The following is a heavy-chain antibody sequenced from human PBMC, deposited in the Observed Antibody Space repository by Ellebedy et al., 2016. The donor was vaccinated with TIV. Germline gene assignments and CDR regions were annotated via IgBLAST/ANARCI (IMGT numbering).Heavy chain of an antibody. CDR2: LSGCGGRT. CDR3: TTDRRGSYDVPLDI. CDR1: GFTFSSYA. J-gene: IGHJ3*02. D-gene: IGHD1-26*01. V-gene: IGHV3-23*01. Sequence: GESLKISXVTSGFTFSSYAMSWVRQAPGTGLEWVSALSGCGGRTYYTDSVKGRFTISRDNSKNTLYLQMNSLKTEDTAVYYCTTDRRGSYDVPLDIWGQGTMVTVSS.